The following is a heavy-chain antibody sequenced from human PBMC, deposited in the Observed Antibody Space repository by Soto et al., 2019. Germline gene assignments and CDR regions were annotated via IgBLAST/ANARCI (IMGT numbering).Heavy chain of an antibody. J-gene: IGHJ5*02. CDR1: GGTFSSYT. CDR2: IIPILGIA. Sequence: SVKVSCKASGGTFSSYTISWVRQAPGQGLEWMGRIIPILGIANYAQKFQGRVTITADKSTSTAYMELSSLRSEDTAVYYCARALYYGSGSYPGWFDPWGQGTLVTVSS. CDR3: ARALYYGSGSYPGWFDP. V-gene: IGHV1-69*02. D-gene: IGHD3-10*01.